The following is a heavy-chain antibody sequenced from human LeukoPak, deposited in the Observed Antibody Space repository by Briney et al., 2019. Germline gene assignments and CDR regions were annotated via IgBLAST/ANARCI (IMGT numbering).Heavy chain of an antibody. D-gene: IGHD6-13*01. Sequence: SETLPLTCTVSGGSISSYYWSWIRQPAGKGLEWIGRIYTSGSTNYNPSLKSRVTMSVDTSKNQFSLKLSSVTAADTAVYYCARSPTGYSSSWYWFDPWGQGTLVTVSS. CDR3: ARSPTGYSSSWYWFDP. CDR1: GGSISSYY. V-gene: IGHV4-4*07. J-gene: IGHJ5*02. CDR2: IYTSGST.